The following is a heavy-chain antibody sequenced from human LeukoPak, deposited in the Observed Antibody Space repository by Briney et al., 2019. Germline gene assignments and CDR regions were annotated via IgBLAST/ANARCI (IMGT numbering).Heavy chain of an antibody. V-gene: IGHV4-59*01. D-gene: IGHD3-16*02. Sequence: PSETLSLTSTVSGGSISSYYWSWIRQPPGKGLEWIGYIYYSGSTNYNPSLKSRVTVSVDTSKNQFSLKLSSVTAADTAVYYCARVKGDYVWGSYRYTNFDYWGQGTLVTVSS. CDR1: GGSISSYY. J-gene: IGHJ4*02. CDR2: IYYSGST. CDR3: ARVKGDYVWGSYRYTNFDY.